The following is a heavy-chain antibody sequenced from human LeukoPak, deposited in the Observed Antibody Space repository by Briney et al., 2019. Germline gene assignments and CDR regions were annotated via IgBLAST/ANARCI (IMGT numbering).Heavy chain of an antibody. CDR2: ISYDGSNK. CDR3: AKGRSGFDY. CDR1: GFTFSSYG. D-gene: IGHD1-26*01. V-gene: IGHV3-30*18. J-gene: IGHJ4*02. Sequence: GGSLRLSCAASGFTFSSYGMHWVRQAPGKGLEWVAVISYDGSNKYYADSVKGRFTTSRDSSKNTLYLQMNSLRAEDTAVYYCAKGRSGFDYWGQGTLVTVSS.